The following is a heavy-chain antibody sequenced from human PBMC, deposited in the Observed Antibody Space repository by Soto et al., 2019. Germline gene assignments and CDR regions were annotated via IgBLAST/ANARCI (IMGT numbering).Heavy chain of an antibody. CDR1: GGAISSGGYY. CDR3: ARWPQLKPRFDY. J-gene: IGHJ4*02. Sequence: QVQLQESGPGLVTPSQTLSLPCTVSGGAISSGGYYWSWLRQHPGKGLECIGYIYYSGSTYYNPSLMSRVTNSVETSKNQFSLKLISVTAADTVVYYWARWPQLKPRFDYWGQVTLVTVSS. V-gene: IGHV4-31*03. CDR2: IYYSGST. D-gene: IGHD1-1*01.